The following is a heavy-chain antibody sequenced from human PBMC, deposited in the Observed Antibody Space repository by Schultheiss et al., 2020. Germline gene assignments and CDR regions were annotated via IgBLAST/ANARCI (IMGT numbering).Heavy chain of an antibody. V-gene: IGHV3-15*01. CDR3: TTELVVVPAAINAFDY. D-gene: IGHD2-2*01. CDR2: IKSKTDGGTT. CDR1: GFTFSDYY. Sequence: GGSLRLSCAASGFTFSDYYMSWIRQAPGKGLEWVGRIKSKTDGGTTDYAAPVKGRFTISRDDSKNTLYLQMNSLKTEDTAVYYCTTELVVVPAAINAFDYWGQGTLVTVSS. J-gene: IGHJ4*02.